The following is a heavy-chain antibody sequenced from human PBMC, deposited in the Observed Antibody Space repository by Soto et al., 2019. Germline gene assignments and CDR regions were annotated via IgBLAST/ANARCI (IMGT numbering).Heavy chain of an antibody. CDR1: GFSFSDYW. CDR3: VRGTRGWSGMDY. CDR2: ISEDGSIS. Sequence: EVQLVESGGVLVQPGGSLRLSCAASGFSFSDYWMHWVRQPPGKGLVWVSHISEDGSISAYADSLKGRFTITRDNAKNTLVLQINGLRDEDTALYYFVRGTRGWSGMDYWGHGTLLTVSS. J-gene: IGHJ4*01. D-gene: IGHD3-3*01. V-gene: IGHV3-74*01.